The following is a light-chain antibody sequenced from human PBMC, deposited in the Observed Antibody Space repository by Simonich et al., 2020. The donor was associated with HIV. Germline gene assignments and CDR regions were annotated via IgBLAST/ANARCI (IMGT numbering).Light chain of an antibody. V-gene: IGKV1-5*03. Sequence: DIQMTQSPSTLSASVGDRVTITCRASKSISSWLAWYQQKPGKAPKLLIYKASSLESGVPSRFSGSGSGTEFTLTSSSLQPDDFATYYCQQYNSYAWTFGQGTKVEIK. CDR2: KAS. J-gene: IGKJ1*01. CDR1: KSISSW. CDR3: QQYNSYAWT.